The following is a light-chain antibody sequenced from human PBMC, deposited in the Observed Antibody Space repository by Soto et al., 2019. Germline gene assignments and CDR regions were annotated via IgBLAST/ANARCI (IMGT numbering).Light chain of an antibody. CDR1: QSIRSNY. CDR3: QQYQNLWT. Sequence: EIVLTQSPGTLSLSPGERATLSCRASQSIRSNYLAWYQQKPGQAPRFLIYGAFSRATGIPDRFSGSGSGTDFTLTISRLEPEDFAIYYCQQYQNLWTFGQGTKVDIK. CDR2: GAF. J-gene: IGKJ1*01. V-gene: IGKV3-20*01.